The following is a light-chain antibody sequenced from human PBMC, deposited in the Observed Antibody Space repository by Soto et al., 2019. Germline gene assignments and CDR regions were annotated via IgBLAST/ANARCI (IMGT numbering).Light chain of an antibody. Sequence: EIFLTQSPDTLSLSPGERATLTCRASQSVTNYIAWYQQKPGQAPRLLMYGASIRAAGVPDRFSGSGSGTEFTLTISRLEPEDFTVYYCHHYETFGQGTKVDIK. V-gene: IGKV3-20*01. CDR1: QSVTNY. CDR3: HHYET. CDR2: GAS. J-gene: IGKJ1*01.